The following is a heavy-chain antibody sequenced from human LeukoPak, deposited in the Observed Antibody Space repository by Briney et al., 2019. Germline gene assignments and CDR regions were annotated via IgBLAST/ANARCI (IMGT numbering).Heavy chain of an antibody. CDR3: ARHRCSGGSCYPMNWFDP. J-gene: IGHJ5*02. V-gene: IGHV4-34*01. CDR2: INHNGST. Sequence: TSETLSLTCTVSGGSVSGYYWSWIRQPPGKGLEWIGEINHNGSTNYNPSLKSRVTISVDTSKNQFSLKLSSVTAADTAVYYCARHRCSGGSCYPMNWFDPWGQGTLVTVSS. CDR1: GGSVSGYY. D-gene: IGHD2-15*01.